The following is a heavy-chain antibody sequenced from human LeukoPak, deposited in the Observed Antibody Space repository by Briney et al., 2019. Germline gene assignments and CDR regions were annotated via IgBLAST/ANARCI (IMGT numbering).Heavy chain of an antibody. J-gene: IGHJ4*02. D-gene: IGHD5-18*01. CDR2: IYWDDDK. Sequence: SGPMLVNPTQTLTLTCTFSGFSLSTSGVGVGWIRQPPGKALEWLALIYWDDDKRYSPFLKSRLTITKDTFKNQVVLTMTNMDPVDTATYYCAHRGAAAYSYGPPFDYWGQGTLVTVSS. V-gene: IGHV2-5*02. CDR1: GFSLSTSGVG. CDR3: AHRGAAAYSYGPPFDY.